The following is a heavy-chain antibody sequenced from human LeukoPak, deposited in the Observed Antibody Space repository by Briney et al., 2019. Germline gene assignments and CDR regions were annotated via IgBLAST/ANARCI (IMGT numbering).Heavy chain of an antibody. CDR3: ARENGPGSHTIFGVVENWFDP. CDR1: GYTFTGYY. D-gene: IGHD3-3*01. V-gene: IGHV1-2*02. CDR2: INPNSGGT. J-gene: IGHJ5*02. Sequence: ASVKVSCKASGYTFTGYYMHWVRQAPGQGLEWMGWINPNSGGTNYAQKFQGRVTMTRDTSISTAYMELSRLRSDDTAVYYCARENGPGSHTIFGVVENWFDPWGQGTLVTVSS.